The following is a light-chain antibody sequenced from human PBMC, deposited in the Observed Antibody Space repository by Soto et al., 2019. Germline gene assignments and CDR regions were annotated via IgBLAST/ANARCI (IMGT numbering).Light chain of an antibody. CDR2: GAS. CDR3: QQYGSSIT. CDR1: QSVSSSY. J-gene: IGKJ5*01. Sequence: EIVLTQSPGTLSLSPGERATLSCRASQSVSSSYLAWYQQKPGQAPRLLIYGASSRATGIPDRFSGSGSGTVFPLTINRLEPEDFAVYDCQQYGSSITFGQGTRLEIK. V-gene: IGKV3-20*01.